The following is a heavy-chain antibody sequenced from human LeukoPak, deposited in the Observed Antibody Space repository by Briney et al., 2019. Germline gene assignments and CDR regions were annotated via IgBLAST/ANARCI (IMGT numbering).Heavy chain of an antibody. CDR2: ISWNSGSI. V-gene: IGHV3-9*01. J-gene: IGHJ4*02. CDR1: GFTFDDYA. Sequence: PGGSLRLSCAASGFTFDDYAMHWVRQAPGKGLEWVSGISWNSGSIGYADSVKGRFTISRDNAKNSLYLQMNSLRAEDTALYYCAKDLRYSGSYRSGNYWGQGTLVTVSS. CDR3: AKDLRYSGSYRSGNY. D-gene: IGHD1-26*01.